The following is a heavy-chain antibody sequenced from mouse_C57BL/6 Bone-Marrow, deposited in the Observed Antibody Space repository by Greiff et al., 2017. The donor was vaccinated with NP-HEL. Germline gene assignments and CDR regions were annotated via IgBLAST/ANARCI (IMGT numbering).Heavy chain of an antibody. J-gene: IGHJ1*03. D-gene: IGHD2-4*01. CDR3: ARHEIPRYDYDGEDWYFDV. CDR1: GYTFTEYT. V-gene: IGHV1-62-2*01. Sequence: VQRVESGAELVKPGASVKLSCKASGYTFTEYTIHWVKQRSGQGLEWIGWFYPGSGSIKYNEKFKDKATLTADKSSSTVYMELSRLTSEDSAVYFCARHEIPRYDYDGEDWYFDVWGTGTTVTVSS. CDR2: FYPGSGSI.